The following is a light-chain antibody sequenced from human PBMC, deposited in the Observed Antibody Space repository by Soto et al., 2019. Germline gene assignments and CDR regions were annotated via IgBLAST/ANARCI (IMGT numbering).Light chain of an antibody. Sequence: QSVLTQPPSVSGAPGQRVTISCTGSSSNIGAGYDVHWYQQLPGTAPKLLIYGNSNRPSGVPDRFSGSKSGTSASLAITGIQAEDEAADYCQSYDSSLSGSKVFGTGTKLTVL. CDR3: QSYDSSLSGSKV. CDR1: SSNIGAGYD. V-gene: IGLV1-40*01. J-gene: IGLJ1*01. CDR2: GNS.